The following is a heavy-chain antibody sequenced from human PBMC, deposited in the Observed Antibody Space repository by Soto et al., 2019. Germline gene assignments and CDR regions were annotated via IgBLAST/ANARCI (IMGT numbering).Heavy chain of an antibody. J-gene: IGHJ6*02. V-gene: IGHV3-13*01. Sequence: EVQLVESGGTLVQPGGSLRLSCAASGFSFSDYDMDWVRQATGKGLEWVSGIGIAGDIYYSGSVKGRFTISRENAKNPLYLQMNSLRAGDTAVYYCARVRHGMDVWGQGTTVTVSS. CDR3: ARVRHGMDV. CDR2: IGIAGDI. CDR1: GFSFSDYD.